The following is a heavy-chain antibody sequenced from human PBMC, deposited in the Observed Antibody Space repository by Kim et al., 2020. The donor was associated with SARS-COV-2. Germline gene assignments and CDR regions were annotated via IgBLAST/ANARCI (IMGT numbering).Heavy chain of an antibody. J-gene: IGHJ4*02. CDR2: ISSDGSNI. Sequence: GGSLRLSCAASGFTFSSYGMHWVRQAPGKGLEWVAFISSDGSNIYYADSVKGRFTISRDNSKNTLYLQMNSLRAEDTAVYYCAKDTRAVAGTNYFDSWGEGALGTVSS. D-gene: IGHD6-19*01. V-gene: IGHV3-30*18. CDR1: GFTFSSYG. CDR3: AKDTRAVAGTNYFDS.